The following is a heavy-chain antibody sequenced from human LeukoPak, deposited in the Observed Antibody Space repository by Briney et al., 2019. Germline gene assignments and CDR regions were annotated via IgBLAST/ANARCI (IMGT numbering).Heavy chain of an antibody. V-gene: IGHV3-7*01. CDR3: ARDGGLHTNFDY. CDR1: GFTFRNYW. CDR2: TKPDGSAE. J-gene: IGHJ4*02. D-gene: IGHD2-15*01. Sequence: GSLRLSCAASGFTFRNYWMGWVRHAPGKGLEWVANTKPDGSAEYYADSVRGRFTTSRDNASNLLYLQMNRLRAEDTAVYYCARDGGLHTNFDYWGQGTLVTVSS.